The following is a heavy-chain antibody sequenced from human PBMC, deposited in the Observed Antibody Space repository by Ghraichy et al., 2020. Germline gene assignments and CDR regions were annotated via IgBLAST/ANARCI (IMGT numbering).Heavy chain of an antibody. Sequence: GGSLRLSCAASGFTFSDYYMSWIRQAPGKGLEWVSYISSSGSTIYYADSVKGRFTISRDNAKNSLYLQMNSLRAEDTAVYYCAGDSVQYFDWLLKDYSYYGMDVWGQGTTVTVSS. CDR2: ISSSGSTI. J-gene: IGHJ6*02. D-gene: IGHD3-9*01. CDR3: AGDSVQYFDWLLKDYSYYGMDV. CDR1: GFTFSDYY. V-gene: IGHV3-11*01.